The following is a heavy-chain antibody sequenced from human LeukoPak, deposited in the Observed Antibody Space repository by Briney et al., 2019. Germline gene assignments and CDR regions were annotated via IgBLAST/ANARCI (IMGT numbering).Heavy chain of an antibody. CDR1: GYTFTHQW. CDR3: ARHSDVVGAI. D-gene: IGHD3-16*01. J-gene: IGHJ4*02. V-gene: IGHV5-51*01. Sequence: GESLKISCEASGYTFTHQWIGWVRQMPGTGLEWVGIIYPRDSDTIYSPPFQGHVTISADTSINTAYLEWRSLEASDTAMYCCARHSDVVGAIWGQGTQVTVSS. CDR2: IYPRDSDT.